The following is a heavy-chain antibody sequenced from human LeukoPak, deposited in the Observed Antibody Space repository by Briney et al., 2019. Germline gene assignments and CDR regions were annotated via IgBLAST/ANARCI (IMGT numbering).Heavy chain of an antibody. J-gene: IGHJ5*02. CDR1: GYSIDSGYY. V-gene: IGHV4-38-2*02. CDR3: GYYDSSGRLSS. D-gene: IGHD3-22*01. CDR2: IYHTGST. Sequence: SETLSLTCTVSGYSIDSGYYWGWIRQPPGKGLEGVGSIYHTGSTYYTPSLESRLTISLDTSKNHFSLRLNSVTAADTAVYFCGYYDSSGRLSSWGQGTLVAVSS.